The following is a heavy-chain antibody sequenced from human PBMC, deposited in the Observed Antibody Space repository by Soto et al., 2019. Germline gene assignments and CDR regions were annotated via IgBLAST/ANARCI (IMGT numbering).Heavy chain of an antibody. Sequence: SGPTLVNPTQTLTLTCTFSGFSLSTSGMCVSWIRQPPGKALEWLARIDWDDDKYYSTSLQTRLTISKDTSKNQVVLTMTNMDSVDTATYYCARSRVRGPLLVSMDVWGQGTTVTVSS. J-gene: IGHJ6*02. CDR2: IDWDDDK. CDR1: GFSLSTSGMC. V-gene: IGHV2-70*11. CDR3: ARSRVRGPLLVSMDV. D-gene: IGHD3-10*01.